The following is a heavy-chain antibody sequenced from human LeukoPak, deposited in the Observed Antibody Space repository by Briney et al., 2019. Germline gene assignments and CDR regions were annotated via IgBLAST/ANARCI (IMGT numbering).Heavy chain of an antibody. CDR2: IYWDDDT. CDR3: AHRRGSSWYNY. CDR1: GFSLNTSGVG. J-gene: IGHJ4*02. V-gene: IGHV2-5*02. D-gene: IGHD6-13*01. Sequence: SGPTLVKPTQTLTLTSTFSGFSLNTSGVGVGWIRQPPAKAVEWLALIYWDDDTHYSQTLKCRLTITMDTSNSQVDLTMSNMSPVDTATYYCAHRRGSSWYNYWGQGTLVTVSS.